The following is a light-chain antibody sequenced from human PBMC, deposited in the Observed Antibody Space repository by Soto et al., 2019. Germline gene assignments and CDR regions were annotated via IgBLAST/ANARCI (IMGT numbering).Light chain of an antibody. Sequence: HSALTQPASVSGSPGQSITISCTGTSSDVGGYNYVSWYQQHPGKAPKLMIYDVSNRPSGVSNRFSGSKSGNTASLTISGLQAEDEADYYCSSYTSSSWVFGGGTKLTVL. CDR2: DVS. CDR3: SSYTSSSWV. J-gene: IGLJ3*02. CDR1: SSDVGGYNY. V-gene: IGLV2-14*01.